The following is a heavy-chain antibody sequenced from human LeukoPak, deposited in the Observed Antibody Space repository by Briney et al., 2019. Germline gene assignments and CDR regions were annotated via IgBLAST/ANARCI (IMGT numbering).Heavy chain of an antibody. CDR3: TTRNIAVAGTVYYFDY. D-gene: IGHD6-19*01. V-gene: IGHV3-15*01. CDR2: IKSKTDGGTT. Sequence: PGGSLRLSCAASGFTFSNAWMSWVRQAPGKGLGWVGRIKSKTDGGTTDYAAPVKGRFTISRDDSKNTLYLQMNSLKTEDTAVYYCTTRNIAVAGTVYYFDYWGQGTLVTVSS. CDR1: GFTFSNAW. J-gene: IGHJ4*02.